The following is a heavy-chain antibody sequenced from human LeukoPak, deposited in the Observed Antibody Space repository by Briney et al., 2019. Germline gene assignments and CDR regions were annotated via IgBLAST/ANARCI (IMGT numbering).Heavy chain of an antibody. V-gene: IGHV4-59*12. CDR1: GGSISSYY. D-gene: IGHD2-15*01. CDR3: AREGGGSSEVDY. CDR2: IYYSGSS. Sequence: SETLSLTCTVSGGSISSYYWSWIRQPPGKGLEWIGYIYYSGSSNYNPSLKSRVTISVDTSKNQFSLKLSSVTAADTAVYYCAREGGGSSEVDYWGQGTLVTVSS. J-gene: IGHJ4*02.